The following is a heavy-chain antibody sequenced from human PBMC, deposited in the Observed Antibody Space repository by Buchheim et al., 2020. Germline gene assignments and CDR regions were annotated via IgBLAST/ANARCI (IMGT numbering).Heavy chain of an antibody. CDR2: ISYDGSNK. D-gene: IGHD3-16*01. Sequence: QVQLVESGGGVVQPGRSLRLSCAASGFTFSSYAMHWVRQAPGKGLEWVAVISYDGSNKYYADSVKGRFTISRDNSNNTLYLQMNSLRAEDTAVYYCARALGVSHYFDYWGQGTL. J-gene: IGHJ4*02. CDR3: ARALGVSHYFDY. CDR1: GFTFSSYA. V-gene: IGHV3-30-3*01.